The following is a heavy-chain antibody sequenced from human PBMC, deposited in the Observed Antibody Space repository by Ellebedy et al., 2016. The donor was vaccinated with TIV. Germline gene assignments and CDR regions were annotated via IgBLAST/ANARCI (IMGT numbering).Heavy chain of an antibody. J-gene: IGHJ4*02. Sequence: GESLKISCAASGFTFSTYGMQWVRQAPGKGLEWVAVVRSDGSNQNYADSVKGRFTISRDNSKNTLFLQMNRLRAEDTAVYYCARDAHHYGSGSYSPLDYWGQGTLVTVSS. V-gene: IGHV3-33*01. D-gene: IGHD3-10*01. CDR2: VRSDGSNQ. CDR1: GFTFSTYG. CDR3: ARDAHHYGSGSYSPLDY.